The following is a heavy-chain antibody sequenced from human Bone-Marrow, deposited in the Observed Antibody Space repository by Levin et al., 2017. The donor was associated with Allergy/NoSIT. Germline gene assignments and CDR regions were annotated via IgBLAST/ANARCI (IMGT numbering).Heavy chain of an antibody. CDR3: ARSNYGDYDVDAYDI. CDR1: GGSFDTFY. D-gene: IGHD4-17*01. Sequence: AGGSLRLSCTVSGGSFDTFYWNWIRQPPGKRLEWIGHMSQTGKTTYNPSLESRVFMSIDTAKKRFSLTLSSVTAADTAKYFCARSNYGDYDVDAYDIWGQGTDVTVSS. J-gene: IGHJ3*02. V-gene: IGHV4-59*01. CDR2: MSQTGKT.